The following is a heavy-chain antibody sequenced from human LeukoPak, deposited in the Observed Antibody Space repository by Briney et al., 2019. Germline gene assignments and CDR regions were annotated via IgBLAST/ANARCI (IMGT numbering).Heavy chain of an antibody. CDR2: IIPIFGTA. V-gene: IGHV1-69*13. CDR1: GGTFSSYA. CDR3: ARIAEDYDILTGYYPLYY. J-gene: IGHJ4*02. Sequence: SVKVSCKASGGTFSSYAISWVRQAPGQGLEWMGGIIPIFGTANYAQKFQGRVTITADESTSTAYMELSSLRSEDTAVYYCARIAEDYDILTGYYPLYYWGQGTLVTVSS. D-gene: IGHD3-9*01.